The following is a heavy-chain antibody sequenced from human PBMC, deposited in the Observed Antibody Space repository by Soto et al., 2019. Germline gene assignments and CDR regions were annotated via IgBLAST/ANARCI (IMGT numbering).Heavy chain of an antibody. J-gene: IGHJ6*02. D-gene: IGHD5-18*01. CDR3: ARSRGYTYDPYAMDV. CDR1: GYTFTSYD. V-gene: IGHV1-8*01. CDR2: MNPNSGNT. Sequence: ASVKVSCKASGYTFTSYDIMWVRQAAGQGLEWMGWMNPNSGNTARAQKFQGRVTMTRSTSISTAYMELSSLRSDDTAVYYCARSRGYTYDPYAMDVWGQGTTLTVSS.